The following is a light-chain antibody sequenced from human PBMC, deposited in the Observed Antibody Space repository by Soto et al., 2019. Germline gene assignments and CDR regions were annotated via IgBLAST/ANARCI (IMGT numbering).Light chain of an antibody. J-gene: IGLJ2*01. V-gene: IGLV4-69*01. CDR1: SGHSSYA. Sequence: QPVLTQSPSASASLGASVKLTCTLSSGHSSYAIAWHQQQPEKGPRYLMKLHSDGSHSKGDRIPVRGSGSSSGAERYLTIPSIQYEDEADYYCQAWGTGVSAFGGGTKLTVL. CDR2: LHSDGSH. CDR3: QAWGTGVSA.